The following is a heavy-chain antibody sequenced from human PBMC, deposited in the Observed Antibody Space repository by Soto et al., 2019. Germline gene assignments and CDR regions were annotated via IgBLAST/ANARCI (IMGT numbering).Heavy chain of an antibody. CDR2: IIPILGIA. CDR1: GGTFSSYT. J-gene: IGHJ4*02. Sequence: SVKVSCKASGGTFSSYTISWVRQAPGQGLEWMGRIIPILGIANYAQKFQGRVTITADKSTSTAYMELSSLRSEDTAVYYCARIPPGYCSGGSCYDYWGQGTLVTVSS. D-gene: IGHD2-15*01. V-gene: IGHV1-69*02. CDR3: ARIPPGYCSGGSCYDY.